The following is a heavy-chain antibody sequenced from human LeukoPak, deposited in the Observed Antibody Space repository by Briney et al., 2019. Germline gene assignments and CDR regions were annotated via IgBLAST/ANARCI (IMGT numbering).Heavy chain of an antibody. CDR1: GFTFSSYA. D-gene: IGHD3-16*02. CDR2: ISGSGGST. Sequence: PGGSLRLSCAASGFTFSSYAMSWVRQAPGKGLEWVSAISGSGGSTYYAHSVKGRFTISRDNSKNTLYLQMNSLRAEDTAVYYCAKDIRLGELSLYPGDAFDIWGQGTMVTVSS. V-gene: IGHV3-23*01. J-gene: IGHJ3*02. CDR3: AKDIRLGELSLYPGDAFDI.